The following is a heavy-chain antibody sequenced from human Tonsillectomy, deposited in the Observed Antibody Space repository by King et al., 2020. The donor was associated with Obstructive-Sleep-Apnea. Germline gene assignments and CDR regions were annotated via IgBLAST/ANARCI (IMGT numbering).Heavy chain of an antibody. CDR1: GFTFSSYG. Sequence: QLVQSGGGVVQPGRSLRLSCAASGFTFSSYGMHWVRQAPGKGLEWVAVIWYDGSNKYYADSVKGRFTISRDNSKNTRYLQMNSLRAEDTAVYYCARGMNDYGDYAHYWGQGTLVTVSS. V-gene: IGHV3-33*01. D-gene: IGHD4-17*01. CDR2: IWYDGSNK. CDR3: ARGMNDYGDYAHY. J-gene: IGHJ4*02.